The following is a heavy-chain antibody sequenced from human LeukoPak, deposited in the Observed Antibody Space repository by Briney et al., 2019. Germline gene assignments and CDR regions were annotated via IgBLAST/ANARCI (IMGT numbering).Heavy chain of an antibody. Sequence: ASVKVSCKASGYTFTSYGISWVRQAPGQGLEWMGWISAYNGNTNYAQKLQGRVTMTTDTSTSTAYMELRSLRSDDTAVYYCARDVKSRRRQWFGELSVYYYYYMDVWGKGTTVTISS. V-gene: IGHV1-18*01. CDR1: GYTFTSYG. D-gene: IGHD3-10*01. CDR3: ARDVKSRRRQWFGELSVYYYYYMDV. J-gene: IGHJ6*03. CDR2: ISAYNGNT.